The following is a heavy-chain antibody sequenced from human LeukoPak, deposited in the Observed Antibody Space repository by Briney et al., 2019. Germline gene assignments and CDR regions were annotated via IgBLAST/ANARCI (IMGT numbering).Heavy chain of an antibody. V-gene: IGHV3-20*04. CDR2: ISWNGGST. CDR3: ARHSSDSSGPYYMDV. CDR1: GFTFDDYG. D-gene: IGHD5-18*01. Sequence: GGSLRLSCAASGFTFDDYGMSWVSQAPGKGLEWVSGISWNGGSTGYADSVKGRFTISRDNAKNSLYLQMNSLRAEDTALYYCARHSSDSSGPYYMDVWGKGTTVTVSS. J-gene: IGHJ6*03.